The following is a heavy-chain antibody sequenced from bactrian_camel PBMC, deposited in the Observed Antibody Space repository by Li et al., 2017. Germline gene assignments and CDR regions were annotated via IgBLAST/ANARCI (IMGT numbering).Heavy chain of an antibody. CDR1: GFTFSNYW. D-gene: IGHD1*01. CDR2: IVTDTNHS. J-gene: IGHJ4*01. Sequence: HVQLVESGGGLVQPGGSQRLSCLASGFTFSNYWMYWVRQASGREREGIASIVTDTNHSIYGDSVKGRFTVSIDRSKNTLFLQMTNLKPEDSAMYYCAVRFGVGLWDAAQTYKYWGQGTQVTVS. V-gene: IGHV3S6*01. CDR3: AVRFGVGLWDAAQTYKY.